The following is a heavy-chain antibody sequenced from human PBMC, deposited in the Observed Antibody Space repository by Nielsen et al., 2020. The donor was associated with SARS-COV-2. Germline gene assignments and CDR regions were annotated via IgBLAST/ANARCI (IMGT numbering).Heavy chain of an antibody. CDR1: GFTFSSYS. Sequence: GGSLRLSCAASGFTFSSYSMNWVRQAPGKGLEWVAVISYDGSNKYYADSVKGRFTISRDNSKNTLYLQMNSLRAEDTAVYYCASSTRGRLTYYYGMDVWGQGTTVTVSS. CDR2: ISYDGSNK. D-gene: IGHD1-1*01. V-gene: IGHV3-30*03. J-gene: IGHJ6*02. CDR3: ASSTRGRLTYYYGMDV.